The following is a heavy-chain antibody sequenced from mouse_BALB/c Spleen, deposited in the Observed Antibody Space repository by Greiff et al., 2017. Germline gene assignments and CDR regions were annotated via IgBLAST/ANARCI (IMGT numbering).Heavy chain of an antibody. CDR3: ARSDYDYDGAMDY. J-gene: IGHJ4*01. D-gene: IGHD2-4*01. CDR2: INPSTGYT. Sequence: QVQLKQSGAGLVKPGASVKLSCKASGYTFTEYIIHWVKQRPGQGLEWIGYINPSTGYTEYNQKFKDKATLTADKSSSTAYMQLSSLTSEDSAVYYCARSDYDYDGAMDYWGQGTSVTVSS. CDR1: GYTFTEYI. V-gene: IGHV1-4*01.